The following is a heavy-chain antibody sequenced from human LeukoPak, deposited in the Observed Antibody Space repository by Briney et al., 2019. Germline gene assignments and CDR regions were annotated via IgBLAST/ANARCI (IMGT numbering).Heavy chain of an antibody. Sequence: GGSLRLSCAASGFTFRTYWMSWVRQAPGKGLEWVANIKVDGSEKYYVDSVKGRITISRDNAKSSLYLQMNSLRAEDTAVYPCARGADGVSSNSRGWFDPWGQGTLVTVSS. D-gene: IGHD2-15*01. V-gene: IGHV3-7*01. CDR1: GFTFRTYW. CDR3: ARGADGVSSNSRGWFDP. J-gene: IGHJ5*02. CDR2: IKVDGSEK.